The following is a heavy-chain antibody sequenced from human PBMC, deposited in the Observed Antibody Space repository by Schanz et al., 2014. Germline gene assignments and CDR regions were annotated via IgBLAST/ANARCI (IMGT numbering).Heavy chain of an antibody. V-gene: IGHV3-7*01. J-gene: IGHJ4*02. CDR3: ARDYAGFDC. Sequence: EVQLVESGGGLVQPGGSLRLSCAASGFSVSSNFMTWVRQAPGKGLEWVATIKEDGSQKYYLDSVKGRFTISRDNARNSLYLQMNSLRAEDTAVYYCARDYAGFDCWGQGTLVTVSS. CDR2: IKEDGSQK. D-gene: IGHD3-16*01. CDR1: GFSVSSNF.